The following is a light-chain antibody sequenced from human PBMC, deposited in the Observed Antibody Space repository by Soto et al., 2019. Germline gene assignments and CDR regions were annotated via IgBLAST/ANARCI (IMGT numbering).Light chain of an antibody. CDR2: KAS. V-gene: IGKV1-5*03. CDR1: QTSSSW. J-gene: IGKJ1*01. Sequence: EMQMTQSPSTLSGSVVHIVKMNLGDSQTSSSWLDWYQQKPGKDPKLLIYKASSLKSGVPSRFSGSGSGTEFTLTISSLQPDEFATYYCQQYNSYSEAFGQGTKVDI. CDR3: QQYNSYSEA.